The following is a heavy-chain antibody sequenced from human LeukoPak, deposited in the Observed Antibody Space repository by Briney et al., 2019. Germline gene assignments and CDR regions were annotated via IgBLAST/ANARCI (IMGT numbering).Heavy chain of an antibody. Sequence: GGSLRLSCAASGFTFSSYSMSWVRQAPGKGLEWVSAISGSGGSTYYADSVKGRFTISRDNAKNSLYLQMNSLRAEDTAVYYCARGGNYGSLDYWGQGTLVTVSS. J-gene: IGHJ4*02. CDR1: GFTFSSYS. CDR3: ARGGNYGSLDY. D-gene: IGHD3-10*01. CDR2: ISGSGGST. V-gene: IGHV3-23*01.